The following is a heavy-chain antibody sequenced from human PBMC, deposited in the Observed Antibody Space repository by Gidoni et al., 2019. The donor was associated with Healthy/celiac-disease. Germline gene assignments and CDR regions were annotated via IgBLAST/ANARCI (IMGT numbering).Heavy chain of an antibody. D-gene: IGHD6-6*01. J-gene: IGHJ4*02. CDR2: IRSKAYGGTT. Sequence: EVQLVESGGGLVKPGRSLRLSCTASGFTFGDYAMSWFRQAPGKGLEWVGFIRSKAYGGTTEYAASVKGRFTISRDDSKSIAYLQMNSLKTEDTAVYYCTRSVGSSSRVGFDYWGQGTLVTVSS. V-gene: IGHV3-49*05. CDR1: GFTFGDYA. CDR3: TRSVGSSSRVGFDY.